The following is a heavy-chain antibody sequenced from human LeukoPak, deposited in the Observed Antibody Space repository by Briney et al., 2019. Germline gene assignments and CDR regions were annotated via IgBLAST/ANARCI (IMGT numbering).Heavy chain of an antibody. CDR2: IWYDGSNK. CDR3: AREFITIFGVVTEAFDY. Sequence: GGSLRLSCAASGFTFSSYAMSWVRQAPGKGLEWVAVIWYDGSNKYYADSVKGRFTISRDNSKNTLYLQMNSLRAEDTAVYYCAREFITIFGVVTEAFDYWGQGPLVTVSS. CDR1: GFTFSSYA. J-gene: IGHJ4*02. V-gene: IGHV3-33*08. D-gene: IGHD3-3*01.